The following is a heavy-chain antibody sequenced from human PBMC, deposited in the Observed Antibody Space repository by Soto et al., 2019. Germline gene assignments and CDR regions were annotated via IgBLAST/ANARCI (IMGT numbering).Heavy chain of an antibody. CDR2: LFHTGST. CDR1: NGSISSDTYC. J-gene: IGHJ6*02. D-gene: IGHD3-3*01. Sequence: RLQESGSGLVEPSQTLSLTCAVSNGSISSDTYCCGWIRQPPGKGLKWIGYLFHTGSTPYNPSLKSPVTMSVDRSENQFSLTLRSVTAADSDVYFCACFGVVMQNYAVEVWGQGTTFTVSS. CDR3: ACFGVVMQNYAVEV. V-gene: IGHV4-30-2*01.